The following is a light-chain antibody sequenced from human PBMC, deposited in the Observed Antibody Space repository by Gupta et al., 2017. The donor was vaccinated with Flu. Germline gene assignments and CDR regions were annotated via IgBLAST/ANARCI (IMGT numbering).Light chain of an antibody. CDR1: QGIRND. V-gene: IGKV1-17*01. CDR2: AAS. J-gene: IGKJ3*01. CDR3: QQRNSSPIT. Sequence: PSSLSASVGDRVTITCRARQGIRNDLGWYQQKPGKAPKRLIYAASRVESGVPSRFSGSGSGTEFTLTISSRQPEDFANYYCQQRNSSPITFGHGTKVDI.